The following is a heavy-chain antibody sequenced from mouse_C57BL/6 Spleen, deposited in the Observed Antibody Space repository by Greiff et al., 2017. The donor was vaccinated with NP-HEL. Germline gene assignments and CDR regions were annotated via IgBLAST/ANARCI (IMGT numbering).Heavy chain of an antibody. CDR3: ARRVYYGRSYRYVEV. D-gene: IGHD1-1*01. J-gene: IGHJ1*03. CDR2: ISNGGGST. CDR1: GFTFSDYY. V-gene: IGHV5-12*01. Sequence: EVKLVESGGGLVQPGGSLKLSCAASGFTFSDYYMYWVRQTPEKRLEWVAYISNGGGSTYYPDTVKGRFTISRDNAKNTLYLQMSRLKSEDTAMYYCARRVYYGRSYRYVEVWGTGTTGTVSS.